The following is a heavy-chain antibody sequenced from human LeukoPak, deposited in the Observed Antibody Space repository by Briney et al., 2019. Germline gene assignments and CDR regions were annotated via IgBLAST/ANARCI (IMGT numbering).Heavy chain of an antibody. CDR3: ARNSITVAGTGHDY. CDR1: GYTFTNYG. Sequence: ASVKVSCKASGYTFTNYGISWVRQAPGQGLEWMGWINPNSGGTNYAQKFQGRVTMTRDTSISTAYMELSRLRSDDTAVYYCARNSITVAGTGHDYWGQGTLVTVSS. D-gene: IGHD6-19*01. CDR2: INPNSGGT. V-gene: IGHV1-2*02. J-gene: IGHJ4*02.